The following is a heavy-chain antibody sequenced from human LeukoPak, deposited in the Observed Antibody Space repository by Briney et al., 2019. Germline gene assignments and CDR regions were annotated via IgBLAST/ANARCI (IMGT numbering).Heavy chain of an antibody. J-gene: IGHJ4*02. CDR2: ISSSGTTI. CDR1: GFTFTSYS. CDR3: ARVGYSDFWSGYYWDY. D-gene: IGHD3-3*01. V-gene: IGHV3-48*01. Sequence: GGPLRLSCSASGFTFTSYSMNWVRQAPGKGLEWISYISSSGTTIYYADSVQGRFIISRDNAGNSLYLQMNSLRAEDTAVYYCARVGYSDFWSGYYWDYWGQGTLATVSS.